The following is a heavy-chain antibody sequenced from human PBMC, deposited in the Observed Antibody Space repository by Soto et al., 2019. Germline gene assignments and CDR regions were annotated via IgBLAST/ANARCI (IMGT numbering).Heavy chain of an antibody. V-gene: IGHV3-30*03. J-gene: IGHJ4*02. CDR1: GFTFSDYA. D-gene: IGHD6-19*01. CDR2: VSHDGRNT. CDR3: ATGGRQWLVTSDFNY. Sequence: VQLVESGGGVVQPGRSLRLSCAASGFTFSDYAMHWVRQAPGKGLEWVAVVSHDGRNTHYADSVKGRFTISRDSSKNTASPAMSSLRAEDTAVYCCATGGRQWLVTSDFNYWGQGALVTVSS.